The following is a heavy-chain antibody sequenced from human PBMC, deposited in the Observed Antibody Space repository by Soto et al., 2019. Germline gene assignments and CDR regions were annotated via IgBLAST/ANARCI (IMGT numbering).Heavy chain of an antibody. CDR2: IMPIFRTP. D-gene: IGHD2-8*01. CDR3: ARDNDRPQLGGNYYYILDV. Sequence: QVQLEQSGAEVKKPGSSVKVSCKASGGTFSTSAISWVRQAPGQGLEWMGGIMPIFRTPDYAQKFQGRVTVSEDESTSTAYMELSGLRSDDTAVYYCARDNDRPQLGGNYYYILDVWGQGTTINVSS. CDR1: GGTFSTSA. V-gene: IGHV1-69*12. J-gene: IGHJ6*02.